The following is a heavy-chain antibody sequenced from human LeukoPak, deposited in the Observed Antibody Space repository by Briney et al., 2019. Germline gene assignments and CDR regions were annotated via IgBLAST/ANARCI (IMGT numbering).Heavy chain of an antibody. D-gene: IGHD4-17*01. V-gene: IGHV4-39*07. CDR2: IYYSGST. CDR3: ARDGLRYRPANWFDP. Sequence: SDYWMSWVRQPPGKGLEWIGSIYYSGSTYYNPSLKSRVTISVDTSKNQFSLKLSSVTAADTAVYYCARDGLRYRPANWFDPWGQGTLVTVSS. CDR1: SDYW. J-gene: IGHJ5*02.